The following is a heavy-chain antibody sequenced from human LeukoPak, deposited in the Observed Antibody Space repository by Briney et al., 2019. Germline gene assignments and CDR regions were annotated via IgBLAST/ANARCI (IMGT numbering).Heavy chain of an antibody. V-gene: IGHV3-48*01. D-gene: IGHD6-19*01. CDR1: GFTSSSYS. J-gene: IGHJ4*02. CDR3: AKAGSSGWFWGDY. Sequence: PGGSLTLSCAASGFTSSSYSMNWVRQAPGKGLEWVSYISSSSSTIYYADSVKSRFTISRDNAKNSLYLQMNSLRTDDTGTYYCAKAGSSGWFWGDYWGQGTLVTVSS. CDR2: ISSSSSTI.